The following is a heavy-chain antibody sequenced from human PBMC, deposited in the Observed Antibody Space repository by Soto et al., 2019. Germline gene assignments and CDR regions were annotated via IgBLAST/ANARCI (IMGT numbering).Heavy chain of an antibody. CDR3: ARDDAIVPRAVVY. V-gene: IGHV4-59*01. D-gene: IGHD2-8*01. J-gene: IGHJ4*02. CDR1: GGAISSYY. Sequence: QVQLQESGPGLVKPSETLYLTCTVSGGAISSYYWSWIRQPPGKGLEWIGHVYYSGSTAYNPSLRSRVTISLDASKSQFSLKLTSVTAADMAVYYCARDDAIVPRAVVYWGQGALVTVSS. CDR2: VYYSGST.